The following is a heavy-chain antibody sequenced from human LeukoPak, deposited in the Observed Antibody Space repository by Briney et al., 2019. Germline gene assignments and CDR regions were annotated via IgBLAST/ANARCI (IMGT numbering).Heavy chain of an antibody. J-gene: IGHJ4*02. Sequence: GGSLRLSCAASGFTLSSYSMNWVRQAPGKGLEWVSYISSSGSTIYYADSVKGRFTISRDNSKNTLYLQMNSLRAEDTAVYYCARDIAEELPYSYYFDYWGQGTLVTVSS. D-gene: IGHD2-2*02. CDR1: GFTLSSYS. V-gene: IGHV3-48*01. CDR3: ARDIAEELPYSYYFDY. CDR2: ISSSGSTI.